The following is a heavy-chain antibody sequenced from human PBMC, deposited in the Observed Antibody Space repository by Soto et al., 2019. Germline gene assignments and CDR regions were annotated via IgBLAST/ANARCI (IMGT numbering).Heavy chain of an antibody. CDR1: GVTLTSYY. J-gene: IGHJ4*02. CDR3: ARGKGTHRY. D-gene: IGHD3-10*01. Sequence: SETLSLTCSVSGVTLTSYYWSWIRQTPGKTLEWIGCIFYNGTTNYNPSLKSRVTMSLDMSKNQFSLKLNSVTAEDTALYYCARGKGTHRYWGQGTLVTVSS. V-gene: IGHV4-59*01. CDR2: IFYNGTT.